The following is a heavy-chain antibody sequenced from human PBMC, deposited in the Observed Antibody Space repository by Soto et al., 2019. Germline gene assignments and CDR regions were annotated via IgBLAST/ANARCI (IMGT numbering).Heavy chain of an antibody. J-gene: IGHJ5*02. V-gene: IGHV3-30*18. CDR1: GFTFSSYG. CDR3: AKDNWNGRGWFDP. D-gene: IGHD1-20*01. Sequence: QVQLVESEGGVVQPGRSLRLSCAASGFTFSSYGMHWVRQAPGKGLEWVAVISYDGSNKYYADSVKGRFTISRDNSKNTLYLQMNSLEAEDTAVYYCAKDNWNGRGWFDPWGQGTLVTVSS. CDR2: ISYDGSNK.